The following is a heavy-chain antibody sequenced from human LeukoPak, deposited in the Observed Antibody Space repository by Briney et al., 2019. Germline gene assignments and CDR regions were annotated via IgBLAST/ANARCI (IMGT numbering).Heavy chain of an antibody. CDR2: IKQDGSEK. Sequence: GGSLRLSCAASGFTFSSYWMSWVRQAPGKGLEWVANIKQDGSEKYYVDSVKGRFTISRDNAKNSLYPQMNSLRAEDTAVYYCARVGYYDSSGYWGRFHLPPRGPYGGFDYWGQGTLVTVSS. J-gene: IGHJ4*02. D-gene: IGHD3-22*01. CDR3: ARVGYYDSSGYWGRFHLPPRGPYGGFDY. V-gene: IGHV3-7*01. CDR1: GFTFSSYW.